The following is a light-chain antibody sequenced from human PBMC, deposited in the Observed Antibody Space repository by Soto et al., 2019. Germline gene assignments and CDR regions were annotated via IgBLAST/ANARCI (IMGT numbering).Light chain of an antibody. CDR2: GAS. J-gene: IGKJ1*01. Sequence: EIVITQSPATLCWSPLEIVSLSCRASQSVSSRLAWYQQKPGQSPRLLIYGASTRATGIPARFSGSGSGTEFTLTISSLQPEDFGVYYCHQYNNLWTFGQGTKVDI. V-gene: IGKV3-15*01. CDR3: HQYNNLWT. CDR1: QSVSSR.